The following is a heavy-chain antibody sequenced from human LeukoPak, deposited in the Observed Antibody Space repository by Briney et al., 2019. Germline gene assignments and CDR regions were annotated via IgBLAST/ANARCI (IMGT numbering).Heavy chain of an antibody. CDR2: ISSSSSYI. D-gene: IGHD1-1*01. V-gene: IGHV3-21*01. Sequence: GGSLRLSCAASGFTFSSYSMNWVRQAPGKGLGWVSSISSSSSYIYYADPVKGRFTISRDNAKNSLYLQMNSLRAEDTAVYYCARDSAGHDGFDYWGQGTLVTVSS. CDR1: GFTFSSYS. J-gene: IGHJ4*02. CDR3: ARDSAGHDGFDY.